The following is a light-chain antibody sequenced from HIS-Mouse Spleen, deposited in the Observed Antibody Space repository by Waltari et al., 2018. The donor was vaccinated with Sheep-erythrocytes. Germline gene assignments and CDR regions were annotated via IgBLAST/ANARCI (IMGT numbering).Light chain of an antibody. Sequence: QSALTQPRSVSGSPGQSVSISCTVTSSDVCGYNYVSWYQQHPGKAPKLMIYDVSKRPSGVPDRFSGSKSGNTASLTISGLQAEDEADYSCCSYAGSYNHVFATGTKVTVL. CDR2: DVS. J-gene: IGLJ1*01. V-gene: IGLV2-11*01. CDR3: CSYAGSYNHV. CDR1: SSDVCGYNY.